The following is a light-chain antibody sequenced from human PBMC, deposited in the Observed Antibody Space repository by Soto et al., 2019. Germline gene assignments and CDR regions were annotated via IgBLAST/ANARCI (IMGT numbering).Light chain of an antibody. CDR3: QQYGSSPLVT. CDR1: QSVSSSY. J-gene: IGKJ5*01. CDR2: GAS. Sequence: VVLTQSPGTLSLSPGERATLSCRASQSVSSSYLAWYQQKPGQAPRLLIYGASSRATGIPDRFSGSGSVTDFTLTISRLEPEDFAVYYCQQYGSSPLVTFGQGTRLEIK. V-gene: IGKV3-20*01.